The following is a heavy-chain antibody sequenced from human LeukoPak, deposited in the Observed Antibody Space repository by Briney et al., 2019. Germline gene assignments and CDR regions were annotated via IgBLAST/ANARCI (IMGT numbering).Heavy chain of an antibody. CDR3: ATDGLHRNAFDI. CDR2: IYYNGNT. CDR1: GGSLNSHY. V-gene: IGHV4-59*11. D-gene: IGHD4-11*01. Sequence: KPSETLSLTCTVSGGSLNSHYWAWIRQPPGKGLEWIGYIYYNGNTNYNPSLKSRVTISVDTSKNQFSLRLISVTAADTAVCYCATDGLHRNAFDIWGQGTMVTVSS. J-gene: IGHJ3*02.